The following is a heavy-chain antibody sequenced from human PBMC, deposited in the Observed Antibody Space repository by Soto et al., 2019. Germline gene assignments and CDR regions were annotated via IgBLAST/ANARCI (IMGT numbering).Heavy chain of an antibody. Sequence: QVQLVQSGAEVKKPGSSVKVSCKASGGTFSSYAISWVRQAPGQGLEWMGGIIPIFGTANYAQKFQGRVTXXAXEXXSTAYMALSSLRSEVTAVYYCAREKELDPKGWFDPWGQGTLVTVSS. CDR3: AREKELDPKGWFDP. CDR1: GGTFSSYA. CDR2: IIPIFGTA. V-gene: IGHV1-69*12. J-gene: IGHJ5*02. D-gene: IGHD6-13*01.